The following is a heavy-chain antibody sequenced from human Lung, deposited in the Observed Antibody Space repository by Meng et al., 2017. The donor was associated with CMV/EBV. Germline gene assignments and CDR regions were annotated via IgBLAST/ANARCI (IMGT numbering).Heavy chain of an antibody. CDR2: VYYSGPT. CDR3: ARGNYYYGGDV. CDR1: GGSFSSYY. Sequence: SETLSLTCTISGGSFSSYYCSWIRQSPGKGLEWIGYVYYSGPTNYNPSFKSRIYISIDTSKNQFSLELSSVTAADTAVYYCARGNYYYGGDVRGQ. J-gene: IGHJ6*01. V-gene: IGHV4-59*01.